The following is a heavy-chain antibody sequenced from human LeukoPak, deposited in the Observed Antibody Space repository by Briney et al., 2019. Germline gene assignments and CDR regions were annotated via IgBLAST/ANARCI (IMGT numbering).Heavy chain of an antibody. CDR2: IKQDGSGK. CDR3: ARGFGRYDY. J-gene: IGHJ4*02. D-gene: IGHD3-16*01. V-gene: IGHV3-7*01. CDR1: GFTSSSYW. Sequence: PGGSLKLSCAASGFTSSSYWMSWVRQAPGKGLEWVANIKQDGSGKYYVDSVKGRFTISRDNAKNSLYLQMNSLRAEDTAVYYCARGFGRYDYWGQGTLVTVSS.